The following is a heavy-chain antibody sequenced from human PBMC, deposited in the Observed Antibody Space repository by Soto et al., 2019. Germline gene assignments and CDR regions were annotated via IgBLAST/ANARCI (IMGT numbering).Heavy chain of an antibody. D-gene: IGHD1-7*01. CDR2: IYYTGST. CDR1: GGSISSSSYY. Sequence: PSETLSLTCTVSGGSISSSSYYWGWIRQPPGMGLEWIGGIYYTGSTFYSPSLKSRVTISLDTSKNQFSLKLSSVTAADTAVYYCARHLTETTIPTDYWGQGTLVTVSS. CDR3: ARHLTETTIPTDY. V-gene: IGHV4-39*01. J-gene: IGHJ4*02.